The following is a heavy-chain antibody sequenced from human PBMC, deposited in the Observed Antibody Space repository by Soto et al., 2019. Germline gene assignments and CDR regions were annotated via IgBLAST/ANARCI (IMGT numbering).Heavy chain of an antibody. J-gene: IGHJ4*02. CDR3: ARDPSGSGSYFDS. D-gene: IGHD3-10*01. CDR2: IYYSGST. Sequence: QVQLQESGPGPVKPSQTLSLTCTVSGGSISSGGYYWSWIRQHPGKGLEWIGYIYYSGSTYYNPSLKSRVTISVDTSKDQFSLKLSAVTAAYTAVDYCARDPSGSGSYFDSWGQGTLVTVSS. V-gene: IGHV4-31*03. CDR1: GGSISSGGYY.